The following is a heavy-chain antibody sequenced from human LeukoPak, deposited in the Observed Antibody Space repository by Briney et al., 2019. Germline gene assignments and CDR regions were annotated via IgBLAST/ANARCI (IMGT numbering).Heavy chain of an antibody. J-gene: IGHJ6*03. D-gene: IGHD1-26*01. CDR3: ARSSGSTRTYYYYYMDV. V-gene: IGHV1-2*02. Sequence: ASVKVSCKASGYTFTGYYMHWVRQAPGQGLEWMGWINPNSGGTNYAQKFQGRVTMTRDTSISTAYMELSRLRSDDTAVYYCARSSGSTRTYYYYYMDVWGKGTTVTISS. CDR2: INPNSGGT. CDR1: GYTFTGYY.